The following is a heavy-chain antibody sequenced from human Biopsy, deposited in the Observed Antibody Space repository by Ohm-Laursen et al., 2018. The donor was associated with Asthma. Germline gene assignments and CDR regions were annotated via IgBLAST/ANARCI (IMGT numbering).Heavy chain of an antibody. CDR2: INSVFGTT. Sequence: SSVKVSCNSLGGAFNTYVIGWARQAPGQGLEWMGGINSVFGTTTYPQKFQDRVTITADDSTSTVYMELSSLRSEDTAVYYCARKAGSCISRTCYSLDFWGQGTLVTVSS. D-gene: IGHD2-2*01. V-gene: IGHV1-69*01. CDR1: GGAFNTYV. CDR3: ARKAGSCISRTCYSLDF. J-gene: IGHJ4*02.